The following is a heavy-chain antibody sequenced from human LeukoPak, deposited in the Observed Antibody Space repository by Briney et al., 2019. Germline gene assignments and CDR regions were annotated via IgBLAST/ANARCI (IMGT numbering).Heavy chain of an antibody. V-gene: IGHV3-49*04. D-gene: IGHD6-19*01. J-gene: IGHJ4*02. CDR2: IRSKAYGGTT. CDR1: GFTFGDYA. CDR3: TREQWLVLDH. Sequence: GGSLRLSCTASGFTFGDYAVSWVRQAPGMGLEWLGLIRSKAYGGTTEFAASVEGRCTISRDDSKSVAYLQMNSPKTEDTAVYYCTREQWLVLDHWGQGTLVTVSS.